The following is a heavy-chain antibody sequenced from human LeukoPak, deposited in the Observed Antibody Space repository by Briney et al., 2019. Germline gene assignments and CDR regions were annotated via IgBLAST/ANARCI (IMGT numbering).Heavy chain of an antibody. V-gene: IGHV3-33*06. J-gene: IGHJ4*02. Sequence: GGSLSLSCAASGFTFSSYGMHWVRQAPGKGLEWVAVIWYDGSNKYYADSVKGRFTISRDNSKNTLYLQMNSLRAEDTAVYYCAKASGSYYHHHFDYWGRGTLVTVSS. CDR1: GFTFSSYG. CDR2: IWYDGSNK. D-gene: IGHD3-10*01. CDR3: AKASGSYYHHHFDY.